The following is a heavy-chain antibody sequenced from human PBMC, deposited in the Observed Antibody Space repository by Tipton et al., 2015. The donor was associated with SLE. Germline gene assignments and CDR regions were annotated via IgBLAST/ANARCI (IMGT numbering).Heavy chain of an antibody. J-gene: IGHJ3*02. CDR3: ARDHIAGGAFDI. CDR2: IYYSGST. V-gene: IGHV4-59*12. D-gene: IGHD2-21*01. Sequence: TLSLTCTVSGGSISSYYWSWIRQPPGKGLEWIGYIYYSGSTNYNPSLKSRVTISVDTSKNQFSLKLSSVTAADTAVYYCARDHIAGGAFDIWGQGTVVTVSS. CDR1: GGSISSYY.